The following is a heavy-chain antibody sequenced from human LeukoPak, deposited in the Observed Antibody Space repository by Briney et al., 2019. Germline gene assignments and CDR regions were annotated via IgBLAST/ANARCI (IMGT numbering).Heavy chain of an antibody. D-gene: IGHD6-13*01. CDR1: GYTFTGYY. Sequence: ASVKVSCKASGYTFTGYYMHWVRQAPGQGLEWMGRINPNSGSTNYAQKFQGRVTMTRDTSISTAYMELSRLRSDDTAVYYCARDQSSSSWYYFDYWGQGTLVTVSS. CDR3: ARDQSSSSWYYFDY. CDR2: INPNSGST. V-gene: IGHV1-2*06. J-gene: IGHJ4*02.